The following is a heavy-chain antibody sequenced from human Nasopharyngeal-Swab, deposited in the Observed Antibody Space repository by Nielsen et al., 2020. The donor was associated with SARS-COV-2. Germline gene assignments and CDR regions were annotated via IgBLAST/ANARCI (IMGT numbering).Heavy chain of an antibody. V-gene: IGHV3-21*01. J-gene: IGHJ4*02. Sequence: GESLKISCAASGFTFSSYSMNWVRQAPGKGLEWVSSISSSSSYIYYADSVKGRFTISRDNAKNSLYLQMNSLRAEDTAVYYCATSVGAGFDYWGQGTLVTVSS. CDR3: ATSVGAGFDY. CDR1: GFTFSSYS. CDR2: ISSSSSYI. D-gene: IGHD1-26*01.